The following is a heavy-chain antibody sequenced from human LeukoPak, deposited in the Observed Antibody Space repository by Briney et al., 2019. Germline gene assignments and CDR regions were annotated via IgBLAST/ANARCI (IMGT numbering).Heavy chain of an antibody. V-gene: IGHV3-23*01. CDR3: AKDFGRNLGGPGY. J-gene: IGHJ4*02. Sequence: GGSLRLSCAASGFTFSTYTMAWVRQALGGGLEWVSGISDNGGRTYYADSVKGRFAISRDDSKSTLYLQMSSLRGEDTAVYYCAKDFGRNLGGPGYWGRGTLVIVSS. D-gene: IGHD3-10*01. CDR1: GFTFSTYT. CDR2: ISDNGGRT.